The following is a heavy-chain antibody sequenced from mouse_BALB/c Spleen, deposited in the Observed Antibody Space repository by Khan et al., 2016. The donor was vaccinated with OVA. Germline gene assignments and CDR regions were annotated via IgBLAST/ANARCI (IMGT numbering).Heavy chain of an antibody. CDR1: GYTFTNYG. D-gene: IGHD1-1*02. CDR2: INTYTGEP. Sequence: QIQLVQSGPELKKPGETVKISCKASGYTFTNYGMNWVKQAPGKGLKWMGWINTYTGEPTYVDDFKGRFAFSLETSASPAYLQINNLKNEDSATYFCASGGYWYFDVWGAGTTVTVSS. J-gene: IGHJ1*01. CDR3: ASGGYWYFDV. V-gene: IGHV9-3-1*01.